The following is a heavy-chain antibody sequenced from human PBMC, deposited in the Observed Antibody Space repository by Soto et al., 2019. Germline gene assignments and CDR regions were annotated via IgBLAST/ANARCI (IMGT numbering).Heavy chain of an antibody. J-gene: IGHJ6*02. CDR1: GFTFRSYS. CDR3: SGDWYYDILTDYYGMDV. Sequence: XESLGLSGAASGFTFRSYSMNGVRQAPGKGLEWVSYISSSSSTIYYADSVKGRFTISRDNAKNSLYLQMNSLRDEDTAVYYCSGDWYYDILTDYYGMDVWGQGTTVTVSS. CDR2: ISSSSSTI. V-gene: IGHV3-48*02. D-gene: IGHD3-9*01.